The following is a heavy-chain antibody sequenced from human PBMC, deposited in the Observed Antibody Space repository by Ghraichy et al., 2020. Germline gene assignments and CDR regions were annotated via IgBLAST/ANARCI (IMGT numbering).Heavy chain of an antibody. D-gene: IGHD2-21*02. CDR2: ISISSSYI. J-gene: IGHJ1*01. Sequence: GESLNISCAASGFTFSSYSMNWVRQAPGKGLEWVSSISISSSYIYYADSVKGRFTISRDNAKNSLYLQMNSLRAEDTAVYYCARSPTLPDYCVGDCYYFQHWGQGTLVTVSS. CDR1: GFTFSSYS. V-gene: IGHV3-21*01. CDR3: ARSPTLPDYCVGDCYYFQH.